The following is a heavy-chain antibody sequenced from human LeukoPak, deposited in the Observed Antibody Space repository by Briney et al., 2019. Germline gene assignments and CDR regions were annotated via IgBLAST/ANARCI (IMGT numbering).Heavy chain of an antibody. CDR2: ISSSSSYT. V-gene: IGHV3-11*06. CDR3: ARKGSGRNWFDP. D-gene: IGHD1-26*01. J-gene: IGHJ5*02. Sequence: GGSLRLSRAASGFTFSDYYMSWICQAPGKGLEWVSYISSSSSYTNYADSVKGRFTISRDNAKNSLYLQMNSLRAEDTAVYYCARKGSGRNWFDPWGQGTLVTVSS. CDR1: GFTFSDYY.